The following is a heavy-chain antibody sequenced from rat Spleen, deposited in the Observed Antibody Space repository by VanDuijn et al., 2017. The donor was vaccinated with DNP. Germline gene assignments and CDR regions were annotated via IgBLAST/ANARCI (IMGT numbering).Heavy chain of an antibody. CDR2: IWDDGST. D-gene: IGHD1-6*01. CDR1: GFSLTSYP. J-gene: IGHJ4*01. V-gene: IGHV2-32*01. CDR3: ARDRYYGSTVGMDA. Sequence: QVQLKESGPGLVRPSETLSLTCTFSGFSLTSYPVRWVRQPPGKGLEWMGVIWDDGSTAYNSALKSRLSISRDTSKSQVFLKMSSLKTEDTATYYCARDRYYGSTVGMDAWGQGASVTVSS.